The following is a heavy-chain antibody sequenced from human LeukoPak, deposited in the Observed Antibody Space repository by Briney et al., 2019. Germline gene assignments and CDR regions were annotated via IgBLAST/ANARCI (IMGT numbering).Heavy chain of an antibody. CDR3: ARDVGRSLDY. CDR2: IKGDESAR. D-gene: IGHD1-26*01. J-gene: IGHJ4*02. Sequence: GGSLRLSCAASGFTFRTYWMAWVRQAPGKGLEWVANIKGDESARHQADSVKGRFTISRDNAQNSVYLQMSSLRGEDTAVYYCARDVGRSLDYWGQGTLVTVSS. V-gene: IGHV3-7*01. CDR1: GFTFRTYW.